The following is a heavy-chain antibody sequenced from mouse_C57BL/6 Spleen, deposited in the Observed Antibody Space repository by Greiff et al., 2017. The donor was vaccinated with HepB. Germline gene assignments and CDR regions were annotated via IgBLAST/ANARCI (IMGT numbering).Heavy chain of an antibody. CDR1: GFTFTDYY. J-gene: IGHJ4*01. CDR3: ARSYYGSSYWYYAMDY. D-gene: IGHD1-1*01. CDR2: IRNKANGYTT. Sequence: DVQLVESGGGLVQPGGSLSLSCAASGFTFTDYYMSWVRQPPGKALEWLGFIRNKANGYTTEYSASVKGRFTISIDNSQSILYLQMNALRAEDSATYYCARSYYGSSYWYYAMDYWGQGTSVTVSS. V-gene: IGHV7-3*01.